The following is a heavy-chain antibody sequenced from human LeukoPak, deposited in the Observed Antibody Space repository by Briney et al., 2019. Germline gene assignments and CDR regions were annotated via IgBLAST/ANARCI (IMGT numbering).Heavy chain of an antibody. Sequence: GGSLRLSCAASGSTFRTYSIHWVRQAPGKGLEWVTVVSADGRTQLYSDFVKGRFTVSRDNSLNTLHLQMNSLKTEDTAVYYCAREFGHNRWYFDYWGQGALVTVSS. CDR1: GSTFRTYS. CDR2: VSADGRTQ. V-gene: IGHV3-30*03. D-gene: IGHD5-24*01. J-gene: IGHJ4*02. CDR3: AREFGHNRWYFDY.